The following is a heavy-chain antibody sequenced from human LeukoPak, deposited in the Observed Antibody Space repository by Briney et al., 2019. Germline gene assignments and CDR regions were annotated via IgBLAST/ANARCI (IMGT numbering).Heavy chain of an antibody. J-gene: IGHJ4*02. V-gene: IGHV3-33*06. CDR3: AKGLDFDY. Sequence: GGSQRLSCAASGLTFSSYGMHWVHQAPGKGLEWVAVIWYDGSNKYYADSVKGRFTISRDNSKNTLYLQMNSLRAEDTAVYYCAKGLDFDYWGQGTLVTVSS. CDR2: IWYDGSNK. CDR1: GLTFSSYG.